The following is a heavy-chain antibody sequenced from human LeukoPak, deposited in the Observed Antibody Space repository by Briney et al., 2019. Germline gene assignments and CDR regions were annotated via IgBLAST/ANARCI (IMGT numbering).Heavy chain of an antibody. D-gene: IGHD2-2*01. CDR1: GGTFSSYA. V-gene: IGHV1-69-2*01. CDR3: ATASVYCSSTSCYGGFDP. J-gene: IGHJ5*02. CDR2: VDPEDGKT. Sequence: ASVKVSCKASGGTFSSYAISWVRQAPGQGLEWMGLVDPEDGKTIYAEKFQGRVTITADTSTDTAYMELSSLRSEDTAVYYCATASVYCSSTSCYGGFDPWGQGTLVTVTS.